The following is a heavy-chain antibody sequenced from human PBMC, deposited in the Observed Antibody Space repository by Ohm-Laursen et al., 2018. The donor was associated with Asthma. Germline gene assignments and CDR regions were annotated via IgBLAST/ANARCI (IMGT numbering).Heavy chain of an antibody. CDR2: IWHDGSNI. V-gene: IGHV3-33*01. CDR1: GFTFSSYG. D-gene: IGHD1-26*01. Sequence: SLRLSCAASGFTFSSYGMHWVRQAPGRGLEWVAAIWHDGSNIYYADSVKGRFTISRDNSKKTLYLQMNSLRAEDTAVYYCARVCSGGCGWHLDLWGRGTLVTVSS. CDR3: ARVCSGGCGWHLDL. J-gene: IGHJ2*01.